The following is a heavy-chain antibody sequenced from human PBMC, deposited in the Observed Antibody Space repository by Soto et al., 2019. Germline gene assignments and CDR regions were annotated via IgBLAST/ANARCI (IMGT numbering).Heavy chain of an antibody. CDR2: IFYSGST. CDR3: ARGHYGEVDI. Sequence: SETLSLTCTVSGGSITNYYWNWIRQAPGKGLEWIGYIFYSGSTNYNPSLKSRVTISVDTSKNQFSLKLSSVTAADTAVYYCARGHYGEVDIWGQGTMVTVSS. CDR1: GGSITNYY. V-gene: IGHV4-59*01. J-gene: IGHJ3*02. D-gene: IGHD4-17*01.